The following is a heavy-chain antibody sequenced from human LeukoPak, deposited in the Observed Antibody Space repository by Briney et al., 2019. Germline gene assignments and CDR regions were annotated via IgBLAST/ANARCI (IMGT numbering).Heavy chain of an antibody. V-gene: IGHV1-18*01. J-gene: IGHJ4*02. CDR1: GYTFTTYG. CDR3: ARDRMDTGTYFDY. D-gene: IGHD5-18*01. Sequence: ASVTVSFRSSGYTFTTYGITRVRQAPGQGLEWMGWISTYNGNINYAQKLQGRVTMTTDTSTSTAYMELRSLRSDDTAMYYCARDRMDTGTYFDYWGQGTLVTVSS. CDR2: ISTYNGNI.